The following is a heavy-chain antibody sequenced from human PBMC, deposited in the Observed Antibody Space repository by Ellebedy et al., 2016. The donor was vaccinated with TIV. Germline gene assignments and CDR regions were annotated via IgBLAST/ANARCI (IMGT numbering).Heavy chain of an antibody. J-gene: IGHJ4*02. CDR1: GFTFSIAG. Sequence: GGSLRLXXAASGFTFSIAGMTWVRQAPGKGLEWVATIDSSGTGTYYADSVKGRFIISRDNTKNSLFLQMNSLGVEDTAVYYCARDGSEWSRDYWGQGTLVTVSS. V-gene: IGHV3-21*06. CDR2: IDSSGTGT. CDR3: ARDGSEWSRDY. D-gene: IGHD3-3*01.